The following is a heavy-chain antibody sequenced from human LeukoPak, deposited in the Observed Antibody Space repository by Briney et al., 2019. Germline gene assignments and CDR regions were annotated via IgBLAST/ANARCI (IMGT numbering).Heavy chain of an antibody. CDR2: VNPNSGGT. V-gene: IGHV1-2*02. CDR3: ARGPRAGMITFGGVIAYFDY. J-gene: IGHJ4*02. Sequence: ASVKVSCKASGYTFTGYYMHWVRQAPGQGLEWMGWVNPNSGGTNYAQKFQGRVTMTRDTYISTAYMELSRLRSDDTAVYYCARGPRAGMITFGGVIAYFDYWGQGTLVTVSS. CDR1: GYTFTGYY. D-gene: IGHD3-16*02.